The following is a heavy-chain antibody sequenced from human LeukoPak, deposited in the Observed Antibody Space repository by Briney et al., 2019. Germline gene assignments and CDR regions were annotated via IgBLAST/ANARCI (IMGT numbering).Heavy chain of an antibody. V-gene: IGHV3-23*01. CDR1: GFTFSSYA. D-gene: IGHD3-10*01. Sequence: GGSLRLSCAASGFTFSSYAMSWVRQAPGKGLEWVSAISGSGGSTYYADSVKGRFTISRDNSKNTLYLQMNSLRAEDTAVYYCAKDPLYYGSGPPIEFAPWGQGPLVTVSS. CDR2: ISGSGGST. CDR3: AKDPLYYGSGPPIEFAP. J-gene: IGHJ5*02.